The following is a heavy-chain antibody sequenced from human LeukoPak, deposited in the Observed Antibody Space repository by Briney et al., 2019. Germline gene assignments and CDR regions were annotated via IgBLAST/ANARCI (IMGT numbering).Heavy chain of an antibody. J-gene: IGHJ4*02. Sequence: ASVKVSCKASGYTFTSYYMHWVRQAPGQGLEWMGWINPNSGGTNYAQKFQGRVTMTRDTSISTAYMELSRLRSDDTAVYYCARVLTIYYDSSGYYPFGYWGQGTLVTVSS. CDR3: ARVLTIYYDSSGYYPFGY. V-gene: IGHV1-2*02. CDR1: GYTFTSYY. D-gene: IGHD3-22*01. CDR2: INPNSGGT.